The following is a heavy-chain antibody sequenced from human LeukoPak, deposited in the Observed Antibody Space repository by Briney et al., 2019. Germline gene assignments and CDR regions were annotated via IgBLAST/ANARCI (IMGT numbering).Heavy chain of an antibody. Sequence: GGSLRLSCAASGFNFNAYAMHWVRQVPGKGLEWLSGINPSGDATSYGDSVKGRFTISRDNSKNTLYLQMNSLRAEDTAVYYCAKYRGMTTVTPFDYWGQGTLVTVSS. CDR3: AKYRGMTTVTPFDY. D-gene: IGHD4-17*01. CDR2: INPSGDAT. J-gene: IGHJ4*02. V-gene: IGHV3-23*05. CDR1: GFNFNAYA.